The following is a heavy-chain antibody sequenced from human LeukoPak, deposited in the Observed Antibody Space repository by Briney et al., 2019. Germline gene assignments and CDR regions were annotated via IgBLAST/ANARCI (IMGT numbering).Heavy chain of an antibody. CDR1: GYTFTTYG. CDR3: ARDGGVRGGTDY. D-gene: IGHD3-16*01. CDR2: TGAYNGNT. V-gene: IGHV1-18*01. Sequence: ASVKVSCKASGYTFTTYGISWVRQAPGQGLEWMGWTGAYNGNTNYAQKFQGRVTMTTDTSTSTGYMELRSLTSDDTAVYYWARDGGVRGGTDYWGQGTLVTVSS. J-gene: IGHJ4*02.